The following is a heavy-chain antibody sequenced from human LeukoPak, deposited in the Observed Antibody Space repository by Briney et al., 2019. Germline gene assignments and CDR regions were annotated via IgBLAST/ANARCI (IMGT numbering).Heavy chain of an antibody. J-gene: IGHJ3*02. V-gene: IGHV3-74*01. Sequence: QPGGSLRLSCEASGFDFIRFWMHWVRQAPGKGLVWVARLNFDGSSTSYADSVKGRFTVSRDNAKNTVYLQMNSLRVEDTAVYYCVRRFQNAALRSSIDDAFDIWGQGTMVSVSS. D-gene: IGHD3-3*01. CDR2: LNFDGSST. CDR1: GFDFIRFW. CDR3: VRRFQNAALRSSIDDAFDI.